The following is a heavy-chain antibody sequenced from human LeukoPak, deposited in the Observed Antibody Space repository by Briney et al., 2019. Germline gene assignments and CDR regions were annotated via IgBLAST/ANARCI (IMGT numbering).Heavy chain of an antibody. CDR1: GFTFSSYG. Sequence: GGSLRLSCAASGFTFSSYGMHWVRQAPGKGLEWVAVISYDGSDKFYADSVKGRFTISRDSSKNTLYLQMNSLRPENTAVYYCARARPSMWIDYWGQGTLVTVSS. D-gene: IGHD5-12*01. CDR3: ARARPSMWIDY. CDR2: ISYDGSDK. V-gene: IGHV3-30*03. J-gene: IGHJ4*02.